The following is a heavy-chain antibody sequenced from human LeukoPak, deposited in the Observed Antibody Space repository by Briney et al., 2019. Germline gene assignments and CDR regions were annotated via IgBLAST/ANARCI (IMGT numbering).Heavy chain of an antibody. V-gene: IGHV1-58*02. J-gene: IGHJ4*02. D-gene: IGHD3-22*01. Sequence: AVKASCKGSGFTFTSSAMQWGRQARGQRLEGIGWIVVGSGNTNYAQKFQERVTITRDMATSTAYMELSRLRSEGTAVYYCAALVYDSSGYAVRYWGEGTLVTVSS. CDR3: AALVYDSSGYAVRY. CDR2: IVVGSGNT. CDR1: GFTFTSSA.